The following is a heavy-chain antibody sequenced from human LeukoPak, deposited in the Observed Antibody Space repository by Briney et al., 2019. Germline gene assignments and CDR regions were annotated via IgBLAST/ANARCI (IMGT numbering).Heavy chain of an antibody. D-gene: IGHD3-22*01. CDR1: GFTFSSCW. Sequence: PGGSLRLSCAASGFTFSSCWMHWVRQAPGKGLVWVSRINSDGSSTSYADSVKGRFTISRDNAKNTLYLQMNSLRAEDTAVYYCASSNPRRNYYDSSGYYYWGQGTLVTVSS. J-gene: IGHJ4*02. V-gene: IGHV3-74*01. CDR2: INSDGSST. CDR3: ASSNPRRNYYDSSGYYY.